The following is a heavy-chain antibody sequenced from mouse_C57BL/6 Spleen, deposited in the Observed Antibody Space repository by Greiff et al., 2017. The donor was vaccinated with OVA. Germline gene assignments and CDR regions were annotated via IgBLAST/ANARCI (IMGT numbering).Heavy chain of an antibody. D-gene: IGHD2-3*01. V-gene: IGHV1-64*01. Sequence: VQLQQSGAELMKPGASVKLSCKATGYTFTGYWIEWVKQRPGHGLEWIGMIHPNSGSTNYNEKFKSKATLTVDKSSSTAYMQLSSLTSEDSAVYYCAKPDGYYRDYYAMDYWGQGTSVTVSS. CDR3: AKPDGYYRDYYAMDY. CDR1: GYTFTGYW. CDR2: IHPNSGST. J-gene: IGHJ4*01.